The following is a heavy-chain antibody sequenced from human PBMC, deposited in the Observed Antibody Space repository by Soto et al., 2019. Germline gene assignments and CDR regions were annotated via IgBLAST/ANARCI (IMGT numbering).Heavy chain of an antibody. CDR3: ARGVGSWSPRNWFDP. J-gene: IGHJ5*02. V-gene: IGHV4-34*01. D-gene: IGHD6-13*01. Sequence: SETLSLTCAVYGGSFSGYYWSWIRQPPGKGLEWIGEINHSGSTNYSPSLKSRVTISVDTSKNQFSLKLSSVTAADTAVYYCARGVGSWSPRNWFDPWGQGTLVTVSS. CDR1: GGSFSGYY. CDR2: INHSGST.